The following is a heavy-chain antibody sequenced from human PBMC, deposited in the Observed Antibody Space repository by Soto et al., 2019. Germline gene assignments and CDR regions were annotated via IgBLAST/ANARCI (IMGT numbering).Heavy chain of an antibody. V-gene: IGHV4-31*03. CDR1: GGSISSGGYY. CDR3: ARGRIAAAGPNDY. D-gene: IGHD6-13*01. J-gene: IGHJ4*02. CDR2: IYYSGST. Sequence: ASETLSLTCTVSGGSISSGGYYWSWIRQHPGKGLEWIGYIYYSGSTYYNPSLKSRVTISVDTSKNQFSLKLSSVTAADTAVYYCARGRIAAAGPNDYWGQGTLVTVSS.